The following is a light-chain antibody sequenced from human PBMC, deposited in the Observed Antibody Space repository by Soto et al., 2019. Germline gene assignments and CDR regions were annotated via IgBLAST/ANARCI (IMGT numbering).Light chain of an antibody. Sequence: QMTQSPSSLSASVGDRVTITCRASQSISTNLNWYQNKPGKAPKVLINGASRLHTGAPSRFSGSGSGTDFTLTISSLQPEDFATYFCQQKYRLPRTFGQGTKVEIK. CDR3: QQKYRLPRT. CDR1: QSISTN. V-gene: IGKV1-39*01. CDR2: GAS. J-gene: IGKJ1*01.